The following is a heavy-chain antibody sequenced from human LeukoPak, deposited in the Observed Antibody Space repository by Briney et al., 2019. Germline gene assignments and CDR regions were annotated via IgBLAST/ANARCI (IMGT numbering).Heavy chain of an antibody. CDR1: GFTFDDYA. D-gene: IGHD6-19*01. Sequence: GGSLRLSCAASGFTFDDYAMHWVRQAPGKGLEWVSLISWDGGSTYYADSVKGRFTISRDNNKNSLYLQMKSLRAEDTALYYCAKDMGSGWSYQYSGMDVWGKGTTVTVSS. V-gene: IGHV3-43D*04. J-gene: IGHJ6*04. CDR3: AKDMGSGWSYQYSGMDV. CDR2: ISWDGGST.